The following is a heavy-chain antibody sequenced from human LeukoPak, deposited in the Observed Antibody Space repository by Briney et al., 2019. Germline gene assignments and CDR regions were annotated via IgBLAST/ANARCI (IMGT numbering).Heavy chain of an antibody. D-gene: IGHD1-1*01. J-gene: IGHJ4*02. CDR2: VGRSGVDT. CDR1: GFTFSSYA. CDR3: VKHSGGVYGNSDS. V-gene: IGHV3-23*01. Sequence: GGSLRLSCVASGFTFSSYAVSWFRQAPGKGLEWVSTVGRSGVDTYYADSVRGRFIISKDSSKNTLQMNSLSAEDTAIYYCVKHSGGVYGNSDSWGQGILVTVSS.